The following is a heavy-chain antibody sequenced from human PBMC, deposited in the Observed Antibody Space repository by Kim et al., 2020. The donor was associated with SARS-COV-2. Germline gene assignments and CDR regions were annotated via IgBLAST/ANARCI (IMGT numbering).Heavy chain of an antibody. J-gene: IGHJ6*02. V-gene: IGHV3-33*05. Sequence: GSLRLSCAASGFMFSSCDMHWVRQASAKGLEWLAVISNDGSNKYYGDSVKGRFTISRDNSKNTLYLQMNSLRAEDTAVYYCARRGSTISLYYYAMDVWGQGTTVTVSS. D-gene: IGHD3-9*01. CDR1: GFMFSSCD. CDR2: ISNDGSNK. CDR3: ARRGSTISLYYYAMDV.